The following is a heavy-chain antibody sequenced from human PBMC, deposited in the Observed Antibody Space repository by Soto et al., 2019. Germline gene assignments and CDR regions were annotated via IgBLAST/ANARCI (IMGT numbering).Heavy chain of an antibody. D-gene: IGHD2-2*02. V-gene: IGHV3-74*01. Sequence: GGSLRLSCAASGFTFSSYWMHWVRQAPGKGLVWVSRINSDGSSTSYADSVKGRFTISRDNAKNTLYLQMNSLRAEDTAVYYCARANCSSTSCYTADWFDPWGQGTLVTVSS. J-gene: IGHJ5*02. CDR2: INSDGSST. CDR1: GFTFSSYW. CDR3: ARANCSSTSCYTADWFDP.